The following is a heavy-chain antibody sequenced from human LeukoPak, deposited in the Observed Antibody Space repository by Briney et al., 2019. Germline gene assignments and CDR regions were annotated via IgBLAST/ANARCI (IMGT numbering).Heavy chain of an antibody. V-gene: IGHV3-30*02. CDR3: ARDSVYAFHI. J-gene: IGHJ3*02. CDR2: ILYDGSTK. Sequence: GGSLRLSCGASGFIFSDYTMRWVRQTPGKGLEWVAFILYDGSTKYCADSVKGRFTISRDNSKNTLFLQMNSLRAEDTALYYCARDSVYAFHIWGHGTVVLVS. CDR1: GFIFSDYT.